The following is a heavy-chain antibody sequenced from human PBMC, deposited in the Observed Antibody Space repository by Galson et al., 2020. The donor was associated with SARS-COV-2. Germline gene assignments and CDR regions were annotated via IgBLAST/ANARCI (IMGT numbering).Heavy chain of an antibody. V-gene: IGHV4-31*03. Sequence: SATLSLTCTVSGGSFTSGDYYWSWIRQHPGKGLEWIGFIYYSGRIYYNPSLKGRITISVDTSKNQFSLRLSSVTAADTAVYYCARDSGYYGSGSYQGPLVYWGQGILVTVSS. CDR3: ARDSGYYGSGSYQGPLVY. D-gene: IGHD3-10*01. CDR1: GGSFTSGDYY. J-gene: IGHJ4*02. CDR2: IYYSGRI.